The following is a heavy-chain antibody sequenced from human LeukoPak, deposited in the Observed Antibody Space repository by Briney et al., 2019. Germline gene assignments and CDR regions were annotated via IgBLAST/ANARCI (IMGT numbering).Heavy chain of an antibody. V-gene: IGHV3-30*02. CDR3: AKDKSYYDFWSGYYTLFDY. D-gene: IGHD3-3*01. CDR1: GFTFSSYA. CDR2: IRYDGSNK. Sequence: GGSLRLSCAASGFTFSSYAMSWVRQAPGKGLEWVAFIRYDGSNKYYADSVKGRFTISRDNSKNTLYLQMNSLRAEDTAVYYCAKDKSYYDFWSGYYTLFDYWGQGTLVTVSS. J-gene: IGHJ4*02.